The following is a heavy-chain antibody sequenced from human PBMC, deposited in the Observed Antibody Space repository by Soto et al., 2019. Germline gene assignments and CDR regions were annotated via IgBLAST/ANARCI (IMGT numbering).Heavy chain of an antibody. D-gene: IGHD3-22*01. CDR3: AGARSVVVGSRAYYGMDV. Sequence: QVHLLLQSGAEVKKPGSSVKVSCKASGGTPSNSAISWVRQAPGQGLEWMGGIIPVFGLLKYAQNVQGRVTITADESTNTAYMDLSSLSPEDTAVYYCAGARSVVVGSRAYYGMDVWGQGTTVTVSS. J-gene: IGHJ6*02. CDR2: IIPVFGLL. V-gene: IGHV1-69*01. CDR1: GGTPSNSA.